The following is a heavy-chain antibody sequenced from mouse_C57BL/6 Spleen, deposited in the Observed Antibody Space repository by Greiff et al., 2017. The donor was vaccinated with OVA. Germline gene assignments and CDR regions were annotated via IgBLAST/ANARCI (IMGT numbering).Heavy chain of an antibody. CDR1: GYTFTSYW. V-gene: IGHV1-5*01. Sequence: VQLQQSGTVLARPGASVKMSCKTSGYTFTSYWMHWVKQRPGQGLEWIGAIYPGNSDTSYNQKFKGKAILTAVTSASTAYMELSSLTNEDSAVYYCTPLFITTVVATDYWGQGTTLTVSS. CDR3: TPLFITTVVATDY. J-gene: IGHJ2*01. D-gene: IGHD1-1*01. CDR2: IYPGNSDT.